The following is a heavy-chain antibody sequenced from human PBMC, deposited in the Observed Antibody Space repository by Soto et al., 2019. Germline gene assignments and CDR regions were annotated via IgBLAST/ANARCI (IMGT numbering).Heavy chain of an antibody. V-gene: IGHV3-11*03. J-gene: IGHJ3*02. Sequence: PGGFLRLSCAASEFTVSAYYMAWIRQAPGKGLEWISYINGDSRFTNYADSVKGRFTISRDNAKNSLYLQMNSLTVEDTAVYFCATGQQVRMADIWGQGT. CDR1: EFTVSAYY. CDR2: INGDSRFT. CDR3: ATGQQVRMADI. D-gene: IGHD6-13*01.